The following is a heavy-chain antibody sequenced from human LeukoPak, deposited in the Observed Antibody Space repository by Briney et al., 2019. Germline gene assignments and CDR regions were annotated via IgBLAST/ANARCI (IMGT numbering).Heavy chain of an antibody. CDR3: ARVGRYCSGGSCYKDDAFDI. Sequence: GGSLRLSCAASGFTFSSYGMHWVRQAPGKGLEWVAVIWYDGSNKYYADSVKGRFTISRDNSKNTLYLQMNSLRAEDTAVYYCARVGRYCSGGSCYKDDAFDIWGQGTMVTVSS. D-gene: IGHD2-15*01. J-gene: IGHJ3*02. V-gene: IGHV3-33*01. CDR2: IWYDGSNK. CDR1: GFTFSSYG.